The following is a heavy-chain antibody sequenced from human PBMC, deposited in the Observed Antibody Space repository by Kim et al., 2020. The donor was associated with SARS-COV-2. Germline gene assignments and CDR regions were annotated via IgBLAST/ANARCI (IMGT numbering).Heavy chain of an antibody. CDR3: ARDFSSELPPRDYYGSRSYYN. V-gene: IGHV3-33*01. CDR2: IWYDGSNK. J-gene: IGHJ4*02. Sequence: GGSLRLSCAASGFTFSSYGMHWVRQAPGKGLEWVAVIWYDGSNKNYADSVKGRFTISRDNSKNTLYLQMNSLRAEDTAVYYCARDFSSELPPRDYYGSRSYYNWGQGTLVTVSS. D-gene: IGHD3-10*01. CDR1: GFTFSSYG.